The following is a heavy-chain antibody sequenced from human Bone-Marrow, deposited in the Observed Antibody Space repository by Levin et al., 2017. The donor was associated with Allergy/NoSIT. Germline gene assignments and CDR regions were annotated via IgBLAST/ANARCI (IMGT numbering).Heavy chain of an antibody. CDR1: GGSISSGGYS. D-gene: IGHD6-19*01. Sequence: SQTLSLTCAVSGGSISSGGYSWSWIRQPPGKGLEWIGHIYHSGSTYYNPSLKSRVTISVDRSKNQFSLKLNSVTAADTAVYYCARAYSSGWANWFDPWGQGTLVTVSS. J-gene: IGHJ5*02. CDR3: ARAYSSGWANWFDP. CDR2: IYHSGST. V-gene: IGHV4-30-2*01.